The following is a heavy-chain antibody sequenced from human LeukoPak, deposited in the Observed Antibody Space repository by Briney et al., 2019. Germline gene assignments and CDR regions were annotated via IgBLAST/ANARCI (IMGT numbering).Heavy chain of an antibody. D-gene: IGHD2-21*02. CDR2: IYYSGST. CDR1: GGSISSYY. CDR3: ARAGGYCGGDCYSRIDWYFDL. V-gene: IGHV4-59*01. Sequence: SETLSLTCTVSGGSISSYYWSWIRQPPGKGLEWIGYIYYSGSTNYNPSLKSRVTISVGTSKNQFSLNLNSVTAADTAVYYCARAGGYCGGDCYSRIDWYFDLWGRGTLATVSS. J-gene: IGHJ2*01.